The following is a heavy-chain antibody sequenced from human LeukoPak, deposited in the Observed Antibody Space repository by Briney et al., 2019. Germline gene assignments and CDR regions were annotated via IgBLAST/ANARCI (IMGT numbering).Heavy chain of an antibody. CDR1: GFTFSDYY. J-gene: IGHJ4*02. Sequence: PGGSLRLSCAASGFTFSDYYMSWIRQAPGKGLEWVSYISSSSSTIYYADSVKGRFTISRDNAKNSLYLQMNSLRAEDTAVYYCAREKNVLLWFGEYRGHYWGQGTLVTVSS. D-gene: IGHD3-10*01. CDR2: ISSSSSTI. CDR3: AREKNVLLWFGEYRGHY. V-gene: IGHV3-11*01.